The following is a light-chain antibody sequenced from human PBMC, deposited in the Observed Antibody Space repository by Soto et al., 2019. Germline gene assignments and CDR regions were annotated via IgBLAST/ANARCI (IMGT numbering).Light chain of an antibody. J-gene: IGKJ5*01. CDR3: QQHDDLPRT. V-gene: IGKV1-33*01. CDR1: QDISEF. CDR2: EVS. Sequence: DIQMTQSPSSLSASVGDRVTITCQASQDISEFVNWYQQKPGRAPNLLIYEVSNLKTGVASRFSGDGSGTNFILFINNVQPEDVATYYCQQHDDLPRTFGQGTRLEIK.